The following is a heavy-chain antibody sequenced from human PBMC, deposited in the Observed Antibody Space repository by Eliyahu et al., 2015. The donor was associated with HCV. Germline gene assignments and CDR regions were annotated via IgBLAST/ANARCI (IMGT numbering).Heavy chain of an antibody. Sequence: EVQLLESGGGLVQPGGSLRLSCAASGFTFSSYAMSWVRQAPGKGLEWVSAISGSGGSTYYADSVKGRFTISRDNSKNTLYLQMNSLRAEDTAVYYCAKSLRSEWFNIYYYGMDVWGQGTTVTVSS. V-gene: IGHV3-23*01. J-gene: IGHJ6*02. D-gene: IGHD3-3*01. CDR3: AKSLRSEWFNIYYYGMDV. CDR2: ISGSGGST. CDR1: GFTFSSYA.